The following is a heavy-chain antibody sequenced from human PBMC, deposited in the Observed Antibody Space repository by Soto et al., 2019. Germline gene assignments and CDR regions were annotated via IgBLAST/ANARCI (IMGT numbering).Heavy chain of an antibody. D-gene: IGHD3-3*01. CDR2: IYPGDSDT. Sequence: PGESLKISCKGSGYSFTSYWIGWVRQMPGKGLEWMGIIYPGDSDTRYSPSFQGQVTISADKSISTAYLQWSSLKATDTAMYYCARLPRTSDFWSGYEPHNWFDPWGQGTLVTVSS. J-gene: IGHJ5*02. CDR3: ARLPRTSDFWSGYEPHNWFDP. V-gene: IGHV5-51*01. CDR1: GYSFTSYW.